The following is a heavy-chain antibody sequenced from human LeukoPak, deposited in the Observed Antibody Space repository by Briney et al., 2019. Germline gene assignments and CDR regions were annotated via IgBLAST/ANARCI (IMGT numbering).Heavy chain of an antibody. V-gene: IGHV3-23*01. CDR2: ISESGANT. Sequence: PGVSLRLSCVVSGFTFSNDYMSWVRQAPGKGLEWVSTISESGANTHYAASVKGRFTISRDDSKNTLYVQMNSLRVEDTAIYYCTIQCSGSSCRLPDVWGQGTTVTVSS. CDR3: TIQCSGSSCRLPDV. D-gene: IGHD2-15*01. J-gene: IGHJ6*02. CDR1: GFTFSNDY.